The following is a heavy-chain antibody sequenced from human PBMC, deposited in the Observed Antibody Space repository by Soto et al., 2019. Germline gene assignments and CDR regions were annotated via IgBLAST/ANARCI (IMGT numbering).Heavy chain of an antibody. J-gene: IGHJ4*02. V-gene: IGHV4-4*07. D-gene: IGHD6-19*01. CDR1: GGSIRGYD. CDR3: ARRSGHDSSGWYYFDY. Sequence: SETLSLTCTVSGGSIRGYDWSWIRQPAGKGLEWLGRIYPTGSTNYNPSLKGRVTMSVDTSKNQFSLKLTSVTAADTAMYYCARRSGHDSSGWYYFDYWGQGTLVTVLL. CDR2: IYPTGST.